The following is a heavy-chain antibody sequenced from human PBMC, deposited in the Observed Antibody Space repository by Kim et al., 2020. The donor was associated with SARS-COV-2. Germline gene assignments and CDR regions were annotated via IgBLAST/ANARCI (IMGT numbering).Heavy chain of an antibody. V-gene: IGHV1-18*01. CDR3: ARDPTMIPFVLVYYGMDV. CDR1: GYTFTSYG. Sequence: ASVKVSCKASGYTFTSYGISWVRQAPGQGLEWMGWISAYNGNTNYAQKLQGRVTMTTDTSTSTAYMELRSLRSDDTAVYYCARDPTMIPFVLVYYGMDVWGQGTTVTVSS. CDR2: ISAYNGNT. J-gene: IGHJ6*02. D-gene: IGHD3-22*01.